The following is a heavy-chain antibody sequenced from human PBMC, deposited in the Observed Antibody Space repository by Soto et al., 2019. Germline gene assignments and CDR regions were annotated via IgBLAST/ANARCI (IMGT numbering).Heavy chain of an antibody. CDR2: ISSSSSYI. J-gene: IGHJ6*02. Sequence: PGGSLRLSCAASGFTFSSYSMNWVRQAPGKGLEWVSSISSSSSYIYYADSVKGRFTISRDNAKNSLYLQMNSLRAEDTAVYYCARDVIRSETLIERNYYYYGMDVWGQGTTVTVSS. D-gene: IGHD3-16*02. V-gene: IGHV3-21*01. CDR3: ARDVIRSETLIERNYYYYGMDV. CDR1: GFTFSSYS.